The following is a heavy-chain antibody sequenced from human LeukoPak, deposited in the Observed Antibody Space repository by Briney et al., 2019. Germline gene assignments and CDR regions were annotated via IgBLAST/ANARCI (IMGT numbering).Heavy chain of an antibody. Sequence: GGSLRLSCAASGFTFSGYTLSWIRQAPGKGLEGVSGIYGSGHGDPFYADSVKGRFVISRDDSKNILFLQMDSLRAEDAAVYYCAKDIKPDGIWDIDYWGQGTLVTVCS. CDR2: IYGSGHGDP. CDR3: AKDIKPDGIWDIDY. D-gene: IGHD1-1*01. V-gene: IGHV3-23*01. J-gene: IGHJ4*02. CDR1: GFTFSGYT.